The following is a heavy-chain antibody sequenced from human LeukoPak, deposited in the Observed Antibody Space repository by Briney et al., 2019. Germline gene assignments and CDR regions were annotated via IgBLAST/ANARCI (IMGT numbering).Heavy chain of an antibody. V-gene: IGHV4-59*01. CDR1: GGSISSYY. CDR3: ARGYYDSSGYEAFDY. J-gene: IGHJ4*02. D-gene: IGHD3-22*01. CDR2: IYYSGST. Sequence: PSETLSLTCTVSGGSISSYYWSWIRQPPGKGLEWIGYIYYSGSTNYNPSLKSRVTISVDTSKNQFSLKLSSVTAADTAVYYCARGYYDSSGYEAFDYWGQGTLVTASS.